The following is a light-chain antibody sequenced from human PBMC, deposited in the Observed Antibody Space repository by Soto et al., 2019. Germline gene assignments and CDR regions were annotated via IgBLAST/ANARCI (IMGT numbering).Light chain of an antibody. CDR3: QQYHYWWT. CDR1: QSISSH. V-gene: IGKV3-15*01. J-gene: IGKJ1*01. CDR2: DAS. Sequence: EIVMTQSPATLSVSPGETATLSCRASQSISSHLAWYQQKPGQAPRLLMHDASARATGIPARFSASGSGTDFTLTISSLQSEDFAVYYCQQYHYWWTFGQGTKVEIK.